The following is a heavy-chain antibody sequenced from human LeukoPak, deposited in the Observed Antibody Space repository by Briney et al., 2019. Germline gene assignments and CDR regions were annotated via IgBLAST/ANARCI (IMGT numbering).Heavy chain of an antibody. CDR1: GGSINNYY. Sequence: SETLSLTCTVSGGSINNYYCHWIRQPAGKGLEWIGRIHTSGTANYNPSLNSRVTMSVDTSKNQFSLKLSSVTAADTAVYYCAVQYGSGWYFLLDYWGQGTLVTVSS. J-gene: IGHJ4*02. V-gene: IGHV4-4*07. CDR2: IHTSGTA. D-gene: IGHD6-19*01. CDR3: AVQYGSGWYFLLDY.